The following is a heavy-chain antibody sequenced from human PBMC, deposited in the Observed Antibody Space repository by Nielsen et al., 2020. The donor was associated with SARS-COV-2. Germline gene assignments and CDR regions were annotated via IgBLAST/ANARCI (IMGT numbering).Heavy chain of an antibody. CDR3: ARGSSTIYYGMDV. CDR1: GFTFSSYA. Sequence: GESLKISCAASGFTFSSYAMHWVRQAPGKGLEWVAVISYDGSNKYYADSVKGRFTISRDNSKNTLYLQMNSLRAEDTAVYYCARGSSTIYYGMDVWGQGTTVTVSS. CDR2: ISYDGSNK. V-gene: IGHV3-30-3*01. D-gene: IGHD2-2*01. J-gene: IGHJ6*02.